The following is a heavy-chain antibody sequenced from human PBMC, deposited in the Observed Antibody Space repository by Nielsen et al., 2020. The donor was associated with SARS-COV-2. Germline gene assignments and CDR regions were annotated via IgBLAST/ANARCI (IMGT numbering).Heavy chain of an antibody. J-gene: IGHJ4*02. V-gene: IGHV3-30*18. CDR1: GFTFSDYY. Sequence: GGSLRLSCAASGFTFSDYYMSWIRQAPGKGLEWVAVISYDGSNKYYADSVKGRFTISRDNSKNTLYLQMNSLRAEDTAVYYCAKDLYYYDSSGYYPGYWGQGTLVTVSS. CDR2: ISYDGSNK. D-gene: IGHD3-22*01. CDR3: AKDLYYYDSSGYYPGY.